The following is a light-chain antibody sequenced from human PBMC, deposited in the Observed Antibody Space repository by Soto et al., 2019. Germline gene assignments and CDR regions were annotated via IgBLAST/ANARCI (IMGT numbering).Light chain of an antibody. V-gene: IGKV3-20*01. CDR3: QQYGSSPFT. J-gene: IGKJ3*01. CDR1: QTVSSNY. Sequence: EIVLTQSPGTLSLSPGERATLSCRANQTVSSNYLTWYQQKPGQAPRLLIYGASTRATGIPDRFGGSGSGTDFTLIISRLEPEDFAVYYCQQYGSSPFTFSPGTTVDI. CDR2: GAS.